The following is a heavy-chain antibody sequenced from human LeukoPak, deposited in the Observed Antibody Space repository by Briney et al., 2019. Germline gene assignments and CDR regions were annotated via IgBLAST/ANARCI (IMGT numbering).Heavy chain of an antibody. J-gene: IGHJ6*03. CDR3: ASGLRDFYYYMDV. Sequence: PGGSLRLSCAASGFTFSSYAMSWVRQAPGKGLEWVSAISGNGGSTYYADSVKGRFTISRDNSKNTPYLQMNSLRADDTAMYYCASGLRDFYYYMDVWGKGTTVTVSS. D-gene: IGHD4-17*01. CDR2: ISGNGGST. V-gene: IGHV3-23*01. CDR1: GFTFSSYA.